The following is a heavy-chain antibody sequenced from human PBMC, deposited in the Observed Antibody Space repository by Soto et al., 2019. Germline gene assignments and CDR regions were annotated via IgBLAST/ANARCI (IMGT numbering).Heavy chain of an antibody. Sequence: RSLTCSVSGRSMSSNYWSWIRQSPDKGLEWLGYVFYGGTDYNPSLGGRVSMSVETSKSQFSLKLTSVTVADTAVYYCASYRGALYFESWGPGILVTVSS. CDR2: VFYGGT. CDR3: ASYRGALYFES. CDR1: GRSMSSNY. D-gene: IGHD3-16*01. V-gene: IGHV4-59*01. J-gene: IGHJ4*02.